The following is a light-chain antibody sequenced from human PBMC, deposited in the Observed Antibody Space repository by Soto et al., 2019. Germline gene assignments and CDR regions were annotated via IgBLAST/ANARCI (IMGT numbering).Light chain of an antibody. CDR3: QQCYSSSYT. CDR2: LAS. V-gene: IGKV4-1*01. J-gene: IGKJ2*01. Sequence: DIVMTQSPDSLSVSLGERATINCKSSQDLLYSSSNKNYLAWNHQKPVQPTKLLIYLASTRESLVPDRFSGSGSGTALTLTISSLQAKDVAVYYCQQCYSSSYTFGQGTKLEIK. CDR1: QDLLYSSSNKNY.